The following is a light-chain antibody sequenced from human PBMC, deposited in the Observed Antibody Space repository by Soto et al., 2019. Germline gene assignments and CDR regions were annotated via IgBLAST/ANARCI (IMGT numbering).Light chain of an antibody. CDR1: QTISSW. V-gene: IGKV1-5*03. CDR2: KAS. J-gene: IGKJ1*01. Sequence: DIPMTQSPSTLSGSVGDRVTITCRASQTISSWLAWYQQKPGKAPKLLIYKASTLKSGVPSRFSGSGPGTEFTLTISSLQPDDFATYYCQHYNSYSEAFGQGTKVELK. CDR3: QHYNSYSEA.